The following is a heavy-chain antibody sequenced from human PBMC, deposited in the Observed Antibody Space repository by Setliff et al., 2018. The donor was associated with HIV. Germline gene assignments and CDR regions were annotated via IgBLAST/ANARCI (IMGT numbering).Heavy chain of an antibody. CDR2: ISGSSANI. CDR1: GFTFNTYG. D-gene: IGHD6-13*01. CDR3: ARTASYGNSWYHWFDP. V-gene: IGHV3-48*01. Sequence: PGGSLRLSCAASGFTFNTYGMNWVRQAPGKGLEWISYISGSSANIQYADSVRGRFTISGDNAKNSMYLQMNSLRAEDTAVYYCARTASYGNSWYHWFDPWGPGTLVTVSS. J-gene: IGHJ5*02.